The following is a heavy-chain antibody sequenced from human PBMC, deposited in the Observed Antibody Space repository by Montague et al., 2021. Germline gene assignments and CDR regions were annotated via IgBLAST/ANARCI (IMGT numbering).Heavy chain of an antibody. CDR2: IYYSGNS. Sequence: SETLSLTCTVSGASITSNIYYWVWIRQSPGKGLEWIWSIYYSGNSFYQPSLKSRITMAVDTSKNQFSLKLSSVTAADTAIYYCARVFSSWYVGWFDPWGQGTLVTVSS. CDR3: ARVFSSWYVGWFDP. D-gene: IGHD6-13*01. V-gene: IGHV4-39*07. J-gene: IGHJ5*02. CDR1: GASITSNIYY.